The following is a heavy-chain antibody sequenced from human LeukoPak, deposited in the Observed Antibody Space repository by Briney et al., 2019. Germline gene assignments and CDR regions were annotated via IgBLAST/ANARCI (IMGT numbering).Heavy chain of an antibody. D-gene: IGHD3-16*01. Sequence: GGSLRLSCAASGFTVSSNYMSWVRQAPGKGLEWVSVIYSGGSTYYADSVKGRFTISRDNSKNTLYLQMNSLRAEDTAVYYCAKAFGTRDYSGFDYWGQGTLVTVSS. V-gene: IGHV3-53*01. J-gene: IGHJ4*02. CDR1: GFTVSSNY. CDR3: AKAFGTRDYSGFDY. CDR2: IYSGGST.